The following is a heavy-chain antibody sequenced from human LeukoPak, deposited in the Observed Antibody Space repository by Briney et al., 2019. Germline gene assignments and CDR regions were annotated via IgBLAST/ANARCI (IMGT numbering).Heavy chain of an antibody. J-gene: IGHJ4*02. V-gene: IGHV4-59*01. CDR2: IAYNGST. CDR3: ARGAREWLQLGFKFDY. D-gene: IGHD5-24*01. Sequence: PSETLSLTCTVSGGSISSYFGSWIRHPPGKQLEWIGYIAYNGSTTYNPSLKSRVTISIVTSKNRFSLKLSSVTAADTAVYYCARGAREWLQLGFKFDYWGQGTLVTVSS. CDR1: GGSISSYF.